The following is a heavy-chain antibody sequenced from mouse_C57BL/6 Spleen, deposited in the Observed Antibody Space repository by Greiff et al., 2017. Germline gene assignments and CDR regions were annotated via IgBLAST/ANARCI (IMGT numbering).Heavy chain of an antibody. J-gene: IGHJ2*01. CDR2: IDPSDSYT. CDR3: ARDWDERFDY. V-gene: IGHV1-59*01. CDR1: GYTFTSYW. Sequence: QVQLQQPGAELVRPGTSVKLSCKASGYTFTSYWMHWVKQRPGQGLEWIGVIDPSDSYTNYNQKFKGKATLTVDTSSSTAYMQLSSLTSEDSAVYYCARDWDERFDYWGQGTTLTVSS. D-gene: IGHD4-1*01.